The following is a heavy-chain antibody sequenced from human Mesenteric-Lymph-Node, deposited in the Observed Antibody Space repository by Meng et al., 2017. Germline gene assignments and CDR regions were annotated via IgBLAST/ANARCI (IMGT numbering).Heavy chain of an antibody. J-gene: IGHJ4*02. CDR1: GGSISSYY. D-gene: IGHD6-19*01. CDR3: AYSSGWYVWENY. Sequence: SETLSLTCTVSGGSISSYYWSWIRQPPGKGLEWIGYIYYSGSTNYNPSLKSRVTISVDTSKNQFSLKLSSVTAADTAVYSCAYSSGWYVWENYWGQGTLVTVSS. V-gene: IGHV4-59*01. CDR2: IYYSGST.